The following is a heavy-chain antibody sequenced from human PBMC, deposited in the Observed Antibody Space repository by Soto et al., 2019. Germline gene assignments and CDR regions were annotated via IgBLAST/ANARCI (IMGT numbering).Heavy chain of an antibody. V-gene: IGHV3-48*01. CDR2: ISSSSITI. CDR3: ASVTYYDFGSAPPIV. CDR1: SFSFSSYS. Sequence: GGSLILSCAPGSFSFSSYSMNLFRHASGKGLEWVSYISSSSITIYYADSVKGRFTISRDNAKNSLYLQMNSLIAEDTAVYYCASVTYYDFGSAPPIVWGKGT. J-gene: IGHJ6*03. D-gene: IGHD3-3*01.